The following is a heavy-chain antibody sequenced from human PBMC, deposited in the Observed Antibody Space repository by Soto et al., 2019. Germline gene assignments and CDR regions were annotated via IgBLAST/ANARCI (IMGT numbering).Heavy chain of an antibody. V-gene: IGHV1-69*08. CDR1: GGTFSSYT. CDR2: IIPILGIA. CDR3: ARDHTEAVVVVAATRMGDYYDGMDV. D-gene: IGHD2-15*01. Sequence: QVQLVQSGAAVKKPGSSVKVSCKASGGTFSSYTISWVRQAPGQGLEWMGRIIPILGIANYAQKFQGRVTITADKSTSTADRELSSGRSEYTAVYYCARDHTEAVVVVAATRMGDYYDGMDVWGQGTTVTVSS. J-gene: IGHJ6*02.